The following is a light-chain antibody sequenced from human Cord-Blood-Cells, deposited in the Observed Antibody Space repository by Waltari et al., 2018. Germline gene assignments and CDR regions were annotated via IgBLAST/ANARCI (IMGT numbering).Light chain of an antibody. CDR2: YDS. J-gene: IGLJ3*02. Sequence: SYVLTQPPSVSVAPGKTARITCGGNNIGSTSVHWYQQKPGQAPVLVIYYDSDRPSGIPERFSGSNSGNTATLTISRVEAGDEADYYCQVWDSSSDHPFGGGTKQTVL. V-gene: IGLV3-21*04. CDR3: QVWDSSSDHP. CDR1: NIGSTS.